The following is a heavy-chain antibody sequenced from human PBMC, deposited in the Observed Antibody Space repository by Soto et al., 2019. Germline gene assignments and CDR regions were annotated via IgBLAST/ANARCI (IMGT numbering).Heavy chain of an antibody. CDR1: GFTFGDYA. CDR2: IRSKTYGGTT. V-gene: IGHV3-49*03. Sequence: GSLRLSCTVSGFTFGDYAMSWFRQAPGMGLEWVSLIRSKTYGGTTEYAASVRDRFIISRDDSKSIAYLQMNSLKTEDTAVYYCTRLRLGYVGDYDMWGQGPMVTVSS. D-gene: IGHD5-12*01. J-gene: IGHJ3*02. CDR3: TRLRLGYVGDYDM.